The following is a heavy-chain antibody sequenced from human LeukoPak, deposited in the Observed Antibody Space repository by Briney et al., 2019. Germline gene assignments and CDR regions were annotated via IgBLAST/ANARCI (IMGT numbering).Heavy chain of an antibody. CDR3: ARDSHSSSWYPLVDY. V-gene: IGHV3-11*01. CDR1: GFTFSDYY. CDR2: ISSSGSTI. D-gene: IGHD6-13*01. J-gene: IGHJ4*02. Sequence: GGSLRLSCAASGFTFSDYYMSWIRQAPGKGLEWVSYISSSGSTIYYADSVKGRFTISRDNAKNSLYLQMNSLRAEDTAVYYCARDSHSSSWYPLVDYWGQGTLVTVSS.